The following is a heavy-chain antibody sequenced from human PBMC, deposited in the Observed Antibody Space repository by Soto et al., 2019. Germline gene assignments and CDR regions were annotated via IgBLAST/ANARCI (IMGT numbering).Heavy chain of an antibody. Sequence: EVQLLESGGGLVQPGGSLRLSCAASGFTFSSYAMSWVRQAPGKGLEWVSAISGSGGSTYYADSVKDRFTISRENSKNTLYLQMNSLRAEDTAVYYCAKDLSSGYYYFDFWGQGTLVTVSS. D-gene: IGHD3-22*01. CDR2: ISGSGGST. J-gene: IGHJ4*02. CDR3: AKDLSSGYYYFDF. V-gene: IGHV3-23*01. CDR1: GFTFSSYA.